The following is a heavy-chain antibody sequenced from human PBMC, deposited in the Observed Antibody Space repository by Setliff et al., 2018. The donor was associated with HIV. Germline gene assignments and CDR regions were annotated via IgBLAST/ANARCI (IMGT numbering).Heavy chain of an antibody. CDR3: ASSSGWYMDV. D-gene: IGHD6-19*01. CDR1: GGSISSYC. J-gene: IGHJ6*03. CDR2: IYTSGST. Sequence: SETLSLTCTVSGGSISSYCWSWIRQPPGKGLEWIGYIYTSGSTNYNPSLKSRVTISLDTSKNQFSLKLSSLTAADTAVYYCASSSGWYMDVWGKGTTVTVSS. V-gene: IGHV4-4*09.